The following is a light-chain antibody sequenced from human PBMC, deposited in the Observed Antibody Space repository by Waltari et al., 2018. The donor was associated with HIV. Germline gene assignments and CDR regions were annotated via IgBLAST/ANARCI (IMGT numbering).Light chain of an antibody. CDR1: ELPKQY. CDR2: EDV. J-gene: IGLJ2*01. CDR3: FSTDTINNPL. Sequence: SFELTQPPSVSVSPGQTARITCSGDELPKQYVYWYQQRSCQAPVMVIYEDVQRPYGIPERFSGSSSGTVATLTISGAQVDDEADYYCFSTDTINNPLFGGGTKLTVL. V-gene: IGLV3-10*01.